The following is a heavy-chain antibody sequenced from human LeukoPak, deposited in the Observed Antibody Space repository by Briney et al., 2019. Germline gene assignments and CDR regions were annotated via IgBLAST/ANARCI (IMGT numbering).Heavy chain of an antibody. CDR1: GGSISRGGCY. J-gene: IGHJ4*02. CDR2: IYASGST. CDR3: TREEVY. Sequence: SETLSLTCTVSGGSISRGGCYWRWIRQPAGKGLEWIGRIYASGSTNYNPSLKSRVTISVDTSKNQFSLKLTSVTAADTAIYYCTREEVYWGQGTLVTVSS. V-gene: IGHV4-61*02.